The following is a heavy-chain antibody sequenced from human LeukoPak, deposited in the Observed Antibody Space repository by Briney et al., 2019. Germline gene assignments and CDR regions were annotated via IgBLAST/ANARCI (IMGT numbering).Heavy chain of an antibody. CDR1: GGSISSYY. Sequence: PSETLSLTCTVSGGSISSYYWSWIRQPPGKGLEWIGYIYYSGSTNYNPSLKSRVTISVDTSKNQFSLKLSSVTAADTAVYYCARALSIPCSSSSRWNAFDIWGQGTMVTVSS. CDR2: IYYSGST. V-gene: IGHV4-59*01. CDR3: ARALSIPCSSSSRWNAFDI. D-gene: IGHD6-6*01. J-gene: IGHJ3*02.